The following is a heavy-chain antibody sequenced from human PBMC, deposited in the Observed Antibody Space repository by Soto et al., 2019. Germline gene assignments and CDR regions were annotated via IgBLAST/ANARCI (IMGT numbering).Heavy chain of an antibody. CDR2: IHFGGNT. V-gene: IGHV4-39*01. D-gene: IGHD3-10*01. J-gene: IGHJ4*02. Sequence: SETLSLTCTVSGDSISTNNYFWGWIRQPPGKGLEWVATIHFGGNTYYSPSLKSRVNISVDTSKNQFSLKLSSVTAADTAVYYCASMVRGPRFPVELDYWGQGTLVTVAS. CDR3: ASMVRGPRFPVELDY. CDR1: GDSISTNNYF.